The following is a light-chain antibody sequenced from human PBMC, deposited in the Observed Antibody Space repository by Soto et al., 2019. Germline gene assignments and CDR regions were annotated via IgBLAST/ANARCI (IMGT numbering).Light chain of an antibody. J-gene: IGKJ1*01. V-gene: IGKV3-20*01. CDR2: GAS. Sequence: EIVLTQSPGTLSLCPGERATLSCRASQTVSSSYLAWYQHKPGQAPRLLIYGASKRALGIPDRFSGSGSGTDFTLTISRLEPEDFAVYYCQQSGTFGQGTKVEI. CDR3: QQSGT. CDR1: QTVSSSY.